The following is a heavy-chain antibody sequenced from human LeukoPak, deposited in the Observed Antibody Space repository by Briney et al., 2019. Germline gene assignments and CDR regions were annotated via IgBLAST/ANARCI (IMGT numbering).Heavy chain of an antibody. CDR3: ARVEMAPDAFDI. D-gene: IGHD5-24*01. Sequence: GGSLRLSCAASGFTFSSYWMHWVRQAPGKGLVWVSRINSDGSSTSYADSVKGRFTISRDNAKNTLYLQMNSLRAEDTAVYYCARVEMAPDAFDIWGQGTMVTVSS. V-gene: IGHV3-74*01. CDR2: INSDGSST. CDR1: GFTFSSYW. J-gene: IGHJ3*02.